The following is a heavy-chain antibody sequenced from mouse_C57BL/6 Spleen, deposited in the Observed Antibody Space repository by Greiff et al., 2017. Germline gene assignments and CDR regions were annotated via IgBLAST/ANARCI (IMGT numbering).Heavy chain of an antibody. CDR2: IDPSDSYT. Sequence: VQLQQPGAELVMPGASVKLSCKASGYTFTSYWMHWVKQRPGQGLEWIGEIDPSDSYTNYNQKFKGKSTLTVDKSSSTAYMQLSSLTSEDSAVYYCARLATVGYYFDYWGQGTTLTVSS. J-gene: IGHJ2*01. CDR3: ARLATVGYYFDY. CDR1: GYTFTSYW. V-gene: IGHV1-69*01. D-gene: IGHD1-1*01.